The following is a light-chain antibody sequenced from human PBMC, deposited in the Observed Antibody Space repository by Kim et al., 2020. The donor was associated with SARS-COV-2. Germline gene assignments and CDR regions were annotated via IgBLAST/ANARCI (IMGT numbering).Light chain of an antibody. CDR2: DAS. CDR1: HSFSRSC. J-gene: IGKJ1*01. Sequence: EIVLTQSPGTLSLSPGERATLSCRASHSFSRSCLAWYQQKPGQAPRLLIYDASSRATGIPDRLSGSGSGTDFTLTISSLEPEDFGLYYCQQYGSSPGTFGQGTKVEIK. CDR3: QQYGSSPGT. V-gene: IGKV3-20*01.